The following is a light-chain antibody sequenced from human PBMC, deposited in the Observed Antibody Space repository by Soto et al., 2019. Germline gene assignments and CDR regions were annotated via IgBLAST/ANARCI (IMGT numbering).Light chain of an antibody. V-gene: IGKV1-33*01. Sequence: DSQMTQSPSSLSASVGDRVTITCRASQDITNYLNWYRQIPGKAPELLIYGASNLETGVPSRLSGSGSGTDFTFTISSLQPEDIATYYCQQYDNLPPDTFGQGTKLEI. CDR3: QQYDNLPPDT. J-gene: IGKJ2*01. CDR1: QDITNY. CDR2: GAS.